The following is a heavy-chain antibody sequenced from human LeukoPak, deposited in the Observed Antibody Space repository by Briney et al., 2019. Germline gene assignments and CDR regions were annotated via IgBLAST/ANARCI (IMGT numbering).Heavy chain of an antibody. J-gene: IGHJ4*02. CDR3: ARDAVGATGFDY. D-gene: IGHD1-26*01. CDR1: GGSISSGDYY. Sequence: KASETLSLTCTVSGGSISSGDYYWSWIRQPPGKGLEWIGYIYFSGSTYYNPSLKSRVTISVDTSKNQFSLKLSSVTAADTAVYYCARDAVGATGFDYWGQGTLVTVSS. CDR2: IYFSGST. V-gene: IGHV4-30-4*08.